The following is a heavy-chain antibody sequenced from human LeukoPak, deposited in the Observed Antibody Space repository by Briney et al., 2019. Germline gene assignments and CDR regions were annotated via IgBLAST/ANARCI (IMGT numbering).Heavy chain of an antibody. Sequence: PGGSLRLSCAASGFTFSSYAMSWVRQAPGKGLEWVSSISGSGGSTYYVDSVKGRFTISRDNSKNTLYLQMNSLRAEDTAVYYCAREDCSSTSCPEAFDYWGQGTLVTVSS. V-gene: IGHV3-23*01. J-gene: IGHJ4*02. CDR1: GFTFSSYA. CDR3: AREDCSSTSCPEAFDY. D-gene: IGHD2-2*01. CDR2: ISGSGGST.